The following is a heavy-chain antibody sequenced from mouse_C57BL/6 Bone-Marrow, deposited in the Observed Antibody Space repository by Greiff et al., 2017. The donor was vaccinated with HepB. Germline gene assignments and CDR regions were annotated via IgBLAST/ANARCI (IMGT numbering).Heavy chain of an antibody. V-gene: IGHV10-1*01. CDR3: VRYGYDENAMDY. CDR2: IRSKSNNYAT. CDR1: GFSFNTYA. J-gene: IGHJ4*01. Sequence: EVMLVESGGGLVQPKGSLKLSCAASGFSFNTYAMNWVRQAPGKGLEWVARIRSKSNNYATYYADSVKDRFTISRDDSESMLYLQMNNLKTEDTAMYYCVRYGYDENAMDYWGQGTSVTVSS. D-gene: IGHD2-2*01.